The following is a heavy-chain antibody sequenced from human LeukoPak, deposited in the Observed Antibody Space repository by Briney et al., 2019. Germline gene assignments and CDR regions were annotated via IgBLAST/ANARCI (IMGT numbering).Heavy chain of an antibody. Sequence: GGSLRLSCAASGFTFSSYGMQWVRQAPGKGLEWVAVISYDGSNRYYADSVKGRFTISRDNSKNTLYLQMNSLRAEDTAVYYCARLRNYDFDIWGQGTMVTVSS. CDR1: GFTFSSYG. CDR2: ISYDGSNR. J-gene: IGHJ3*02. CDR3: ARLRNYDFDI. D-gene: IGHD4-11*01. V-gene: IGHV3-30*03.